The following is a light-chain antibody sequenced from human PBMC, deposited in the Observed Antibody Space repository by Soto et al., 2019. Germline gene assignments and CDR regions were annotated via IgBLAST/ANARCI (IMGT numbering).Light chain of an antibody. V-gene: IGLV1-44*01. Sequence: QSVLTQPPSASGTPGQRVTISCSGSRSNIGSNPVNWYQQLPGTAPKLLIDSNNQRPSGVPDRFSGSRSGTSASLAISGLQSEDEADYYCAAWDDSLYGRVFGTGPMVTVL. CDR3: AAWDDSLYGRV. CDR1: RSNIGSNP. CDR2: SNN. J-gene: IGLJ1*01.